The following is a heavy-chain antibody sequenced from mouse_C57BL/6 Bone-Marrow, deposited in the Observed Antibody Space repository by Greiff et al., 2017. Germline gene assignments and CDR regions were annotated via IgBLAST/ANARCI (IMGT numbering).Heavy chain of an antibody. Sequence: QVHVKQPGAELVKPGASVKMSCKASGYTFTSYWITWVKQRPGQGLEWIGDIYPGSGSTNYNEKFKSKAKRTVDTSSSTAYMQLSILTSEDSAVYYCARRRVYYGSFDYWGQGTTLTVSS. V-gene: IGHV1-55*01. CDR2: IYPGSGST. D-gene: IGHD1-1*01. CDR1: GYTFTSYW. J-gene: IGHJ2*01. CDR3: ARRRVYYGSFDY.